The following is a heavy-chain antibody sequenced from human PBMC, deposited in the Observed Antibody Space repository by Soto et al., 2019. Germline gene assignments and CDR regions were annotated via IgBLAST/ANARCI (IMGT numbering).Heavy chain of an antibody. CDR3: AKGPRRGVGEPLDNWFDP. J-gene: IGHJ5*02. CDR2: ISWNSGSI. D-gene: IGHD3-10*01. V-gene: IGHV3-9*01. Sequence: PGGSLRLSCAASGFTFDDYAMHWVRQAPGKGLEWVSGISWNSGSIGYADSVKGRFTISRDNAKNSLYLQMNSLRAEDTALYYCAKGPRRGVGEPLDNWFDPWGKGTLVTVYS. CDR1: GFTFDDYA.